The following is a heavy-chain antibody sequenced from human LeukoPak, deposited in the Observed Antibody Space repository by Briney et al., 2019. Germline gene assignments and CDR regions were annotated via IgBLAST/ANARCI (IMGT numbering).Heavy chain of an antibody. V-gene: IGHV1-24*01. CDR1: GYTLTELS. Sequence: ASVKVSCKVSGYTLTELSMHWVRQAPGKGLEWMGGFDPEDGETIYAQKFQGRVTMTEDTSTDTAYMELSSLRSEDTAVYYCAIKGIAWNYYYYGMDVWGQGTTVTVSS. D-gene: IGHD6-13*01. J-gene: IGHJ6*02. CDR3: AIKGIAWNYYYYGMDV. CDR2: FDPEDGET.